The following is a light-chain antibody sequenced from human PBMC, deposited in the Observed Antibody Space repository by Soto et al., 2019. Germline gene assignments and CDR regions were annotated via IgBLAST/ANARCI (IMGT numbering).Light chain of an antibody. J-gene: IGKJ3*01. V-gene: IGKV1-8*01. CDR1: QGISSY. CDR3: QQYYSYPPT. Sequence: AIRMTQSPSSFSASTGARVTITCRASQGISSYLAWYQQKPGKAPKLLIYAASTLQSGVPSRFSGSGSGTDFNLTISCLQSEDFATYYCQQYYSYPPTFGPGTKVDIK. CDR2: AAS.